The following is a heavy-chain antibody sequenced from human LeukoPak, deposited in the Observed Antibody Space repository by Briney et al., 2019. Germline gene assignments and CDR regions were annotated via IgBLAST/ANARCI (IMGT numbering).Heavy chain of an antibody. D-gene: IGHD2-15*01. CDR2: INSDGSST. J-gene: IGHJ4*02. CDR1: GFTFSSYW. CDR3: ARDEGGDPPGW. V-gene: IGHV3-74*01. Sequence: GGSLRLSCAASGFTFSSYWMDWVRHAPGKGLVWVSRINSDGSSTSYADSVKGRFTISRDNAKNTLYLQMNSLRAEDTAVYYCARDEGGDPPGWWGQGTLVTVSS.